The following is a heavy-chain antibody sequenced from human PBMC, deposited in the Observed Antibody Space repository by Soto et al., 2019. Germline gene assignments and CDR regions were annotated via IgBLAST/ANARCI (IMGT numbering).Heavy chain of an antibody. CDR1: GGSVSSGSCY. J-gene: IGHJ4*02. V-gene: IGHV4-61*01. Sequence: PSETLSLTCTVSGGSVSSGSCYWSWIRQPPGKGLEWIGIVNYSGRTNYNPSFKSRVTISVDTSKNQFSLKLNSVTAADTAMYYCARVAVFGVVLDYWGQGTQVTVSS. CDR3: ARVAVFGVVLDY. D-gene: IGHD3-3*01. CDR2: VNYSGRT.